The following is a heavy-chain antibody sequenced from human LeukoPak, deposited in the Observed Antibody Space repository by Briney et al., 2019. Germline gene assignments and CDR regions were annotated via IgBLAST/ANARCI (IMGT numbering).Heavy chain of an antibody. V-gene: IGHV3-66*02. CDR3: ARDSSSWRQDFDY. Sequence: PGGSLRLSCAASGFTVSSNYMSWVRQAPGKGLEWVSVIYSGGNTYYADSVTGRFTISRDNSKNTLYLQMNSLRAEDTAVYYCARDSSSWRQDFDYWGQGTLVTVSS. CDR2: IYSGGNT. D-gene: IGHD6-13*01. J-gene: IGHJ4*02. CDR1: GFTVSSNY.